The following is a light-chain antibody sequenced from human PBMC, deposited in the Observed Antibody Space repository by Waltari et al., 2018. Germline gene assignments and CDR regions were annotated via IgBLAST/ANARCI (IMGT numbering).Light chain of an antibody. CDR2: KVS. CDR1: QSPVHTDGNTY. Sequence: DVVMTQSPLYLPVTLGQPTAISCRPSQSPVHTDGNTYLKWFQQKPGQAPRLLIYKVSRRDAGVPDRFSGSGSGTDFTLRISSVEAEDVGVYYCMQDSLWPLTFGQGTKLEI. J-gene: IGKJ2*01. V-gene: IGKV2-30*02. CDR3: MQDSLWPLT.